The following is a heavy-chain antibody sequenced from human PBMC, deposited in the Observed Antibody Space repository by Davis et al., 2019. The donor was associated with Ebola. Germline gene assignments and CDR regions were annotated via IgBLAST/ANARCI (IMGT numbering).Heavy chain of an antibody. D-gene: IGHD6-13*01. J-gene: IGHJ6*04. CDR3: ARSSRSWYFSGMDV. Sequence: AASVKVSCKASGYTFTSYAMNWVRQAPGQGLEWMGWINTNTGNPTYAQGFTGRFVFSLDTSVSTAYLQISSLKAEDTAVYYCARSSRSWYFSGMDVWGKGTTVTVSS. CDR1: GYTFTSYA. CDR2: INTNTGNP. V-gene: IGHV7-4-1*02.